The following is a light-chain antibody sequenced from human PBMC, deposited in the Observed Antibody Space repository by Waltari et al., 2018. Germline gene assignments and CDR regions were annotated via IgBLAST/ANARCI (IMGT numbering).Light chain of an antibody. Sequence: EIVLTQSPGTLSLSPGERATLSCRASQSVSSSYLAWYQQKPGQAPRLLIYGVSTRATGIPDRFSGSGSGTDFTLTISRLEPEDFAVYYCQQYDSSPYSFGQGTKLAIK. CDR3: QQYDSSPYS. J-gene: IGKJ2*03. CDR1: QSVSSSY. CDR2: GVS. V-gene: IGKV3-20*01.